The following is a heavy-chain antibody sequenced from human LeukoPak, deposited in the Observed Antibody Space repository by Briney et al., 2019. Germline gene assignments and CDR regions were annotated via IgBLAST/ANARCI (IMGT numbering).Heavy chain of an antibody. V-gene: IGHV3-49*03. CDR3: TRDRFFCSSTSCYADY. D-gene: IGHD2-2*01. CDR1: GFTFGDYA. J-gene: IGHJ4*02. CDR2: IRSKAYGGTT. Sequence: GGSLRLSCTASGFTFGDYAMSWFRQAPGKGLEWVGFIRSKAYGGTTEYAASVKGRFTISRDDSKSIAYLQMNSLKTEDTAVYYCTRDRFFCSSTSCYADYWGQGTLVTVSS.